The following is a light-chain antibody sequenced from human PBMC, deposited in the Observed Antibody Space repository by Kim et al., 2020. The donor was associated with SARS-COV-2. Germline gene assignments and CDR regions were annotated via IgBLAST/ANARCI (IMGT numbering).Light chain of an antibody. CDR1: QNVSPPS. CDR2: GAS. V-gene: IGKV3-20*01. J-gene: IGKJ2*01. CDR3: HHYGSSPPT. Sequence: FSTGERATLSCRASQNVSPPSVAWYQQKPGQAPRLVIYGASSRATGIPDRFSGSGSGTDFTLTISRLEPEDFAVYHCHHYGSSPPTFGQGTKLEI.